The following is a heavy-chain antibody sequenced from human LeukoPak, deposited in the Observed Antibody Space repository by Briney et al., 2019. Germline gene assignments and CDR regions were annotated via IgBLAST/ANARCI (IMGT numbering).Heavy chain of an antibody. CDR2: VKPDGSDQ. J-gene: IGHJ4*02. Sequence: WGSLRLSCEASGFTFSTYWMSWVRQAPGKGLEWVANVKPDGSDQYYVDSVKGRFTISRDNTKNSLYLQMNSLRAEDTAVYYCARAGSLYFQYWGQGTLVTVSS. CDR3: ARAGSLYFQY. CDR1: GFTFSTYW. V-gene: IGHV3-7*05.